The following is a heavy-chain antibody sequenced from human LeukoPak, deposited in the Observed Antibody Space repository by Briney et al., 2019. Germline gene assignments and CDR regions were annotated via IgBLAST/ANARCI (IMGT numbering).Heavy chain of an antibody. CDR3: ARVRNHDY. Sequence: GGSLRLSCEASGFTFNYYGMTWVRQAPGKGVEWVAYISGSGHDINYSESAKGRFTISRDNAKNSLYLQMNSLRAEDTAVYYCARVRNHDYWGQGTLVTVSS. CDR1: GFTFNYYG. CDR2: ISGSGHDI. J-gene: IGHJ4*02. V-gene: IGHV3-21*05.